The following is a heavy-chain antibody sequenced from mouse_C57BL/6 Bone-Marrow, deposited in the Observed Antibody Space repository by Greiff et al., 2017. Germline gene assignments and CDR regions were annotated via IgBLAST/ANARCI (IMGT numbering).Heavy chain of an antibody. D-gene: IGHD1-1*01. CDR3: STYYGSSPAWVAY. V-gene: IGHV5-6*02. CDR1: GFTFSSYG. J-gene: IGHJ3*01. CDR2: ISSGGSYT. Sequence: DVKLVESGGDLVKPGGSLKLSCAASGFTFSSYGMSWVRQTPDERLEWVATISSGGSYTYYPDSVKGRFTISRDNAKKTLYLQMSSLKSEDTAMYDWSTYYGSSPAWVAYWGQGTRVTVSA.